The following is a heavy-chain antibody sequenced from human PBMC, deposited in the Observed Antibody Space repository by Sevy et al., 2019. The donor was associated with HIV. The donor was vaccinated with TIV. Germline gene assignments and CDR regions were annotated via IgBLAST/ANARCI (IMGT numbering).Heavy chain of an antibody. Sequence: GGSLRLSCAASGFTFSSYSMNWVRQAPGKGLEWVSYISSSSSTIYYADSVKGRFTISRDNAKNSLYLQMNSLRDEDTAVYDCARDWGYDLHLPYYFDSWGQGTLVTVSS. D-gene: IGHD5-12*01. CDR2: ISSSSSTI. V-gene: IGHV3-48*02. CDR3: ARDWGYDLHLPYYFDS. CDR1: GFTFSSYS. J-gene: IGHJ4*02.